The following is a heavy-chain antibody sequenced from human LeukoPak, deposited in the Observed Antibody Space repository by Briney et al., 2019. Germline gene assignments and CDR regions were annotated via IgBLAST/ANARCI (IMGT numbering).Heavy chain of an antibody. Sequence: SETLSLTCAVYGGSFSGYYRSWIRQPPGKGLEWIGEINHSGSTNYNPFLKSRVTISVDTSKNQFSLKLSSVTAADTAMYYCASFGPCSGGSCRDLYNDEISARGGSWFDYWGQGTLVTVSS. CDR1: GGSFSGYY. D-gene: IGHD2-15*01. J-gene: IGHJ4*02. CDR2: INHSGST. CDR3: ASFGPCSGGSCRDLYNDEISARGGSWFDY. V-gene: IGHV4-34*01.